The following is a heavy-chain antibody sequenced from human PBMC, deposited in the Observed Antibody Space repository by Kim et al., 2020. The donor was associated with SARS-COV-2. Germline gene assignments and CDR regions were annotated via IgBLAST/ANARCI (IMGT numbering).Heavy chain of an antibody. Sequence: TLSLTCVVSGGSISSGGYSWSWIRQPPGKGLEWIGYIYHDGGTYYNPSLKSRVTMSVDRSKNQFSLKLNSVTAADTAVYYCARDKGYGSGENWFDPWGQGTLVTVSS. CDR1: GGSISSGGYS. D-gene: IGHD3-10*01. CDR2: IYHDGGT. V-gene: IGHV4-30-2*01. CDR3: ARDKGYGSGENWFDP. J-gene: IGHJ5*02.